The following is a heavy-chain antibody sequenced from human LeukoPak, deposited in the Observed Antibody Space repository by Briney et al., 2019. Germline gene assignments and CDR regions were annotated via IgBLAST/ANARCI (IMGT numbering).Heavy chain of an antibody. Sequence: SETLSLTCTVSGGSLSGYYWSWIRQPPGKGLEWIGYIYYSGSTNYNPSLKSRVTISVHTSKNQFSLRMSSVTAADTAVYYCVRRGVPWFGELSYYYFDLWGRGTLVAVSS. CDR3: VRRGVPWFGELSYYYFDL. J-gene: IGHJ2*01. CDR2: IYYSGST. V-gene: IGHV4-59*01. D-gene: IGHD3-10*01. CDR1: GGSLSGYY.